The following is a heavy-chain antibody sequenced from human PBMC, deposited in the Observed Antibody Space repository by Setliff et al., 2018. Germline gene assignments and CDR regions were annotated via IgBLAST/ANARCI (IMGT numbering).Heavy chain of an antibody. J-gene: IGHJ4*02. CDR2: IKPSDGGT. D-gene: IGHD1-26*01. CDR3: ARGVGAVGDF. V-gene: IGHV1-8*01. Sequence: RASVKVSCKTSGYSFTSFDVNWVRQATGQGLEWLGYIKPSDGGTKYAQKFQGRVTMTRDISTSTFYMELSSLTSEDTALYYCARGVGAVGDFWGQGTLVTVSS. CDR1: GYSFTSFD.